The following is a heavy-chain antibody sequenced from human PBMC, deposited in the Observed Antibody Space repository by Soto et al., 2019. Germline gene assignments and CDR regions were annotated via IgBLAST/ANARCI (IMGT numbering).Heavy chain of an antibody. CDR1: GYTFTSYA. CDR2: INAANGNT. V-gene: IGHV1-3*01. D-gene: IGHD3-10*01. Sequence: QVQLVQSGAEVKKPGASVKVSCKASGYTFTSYAMHWVRQAPGQRLEWMGWINAANGNTKYSQKFQSRVTITRDTSASTAYMELSSLRSEDTAVYYCARDKRSMVRGALPNWFDPWGQGTLVTVSS. CDR3: ARDKRSMVRGALPNWFDP. J-gene: IGHJ5*02.